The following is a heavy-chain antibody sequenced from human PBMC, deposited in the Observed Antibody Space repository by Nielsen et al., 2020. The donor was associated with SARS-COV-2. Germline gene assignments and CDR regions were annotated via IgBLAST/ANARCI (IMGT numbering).Heavy chain of an antibody. J-gene: IGHJ4*02. V-gene: IGHV6-1*01. D-gene: IGHD2-2*01. Sequence: WIRQSPSRGLEWLGRTYYRSKWYNDYAVSVKSRITINPDTSKNQFSLHLNSVTPEDTAVYYCARVDLYCSSTSCYQDFDYWGQGTLVTVSS. CDR2: TYYRSKWYN. CDR3: ARVDLYCSSTSCYQDFDY.